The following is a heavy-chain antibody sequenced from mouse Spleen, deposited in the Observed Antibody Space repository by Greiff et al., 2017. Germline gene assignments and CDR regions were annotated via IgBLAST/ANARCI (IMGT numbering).Heavy chain of an antibody. CDR1: GFTFSSYA. CDR2: ISSGGSYT. J-gene: IGHJ3*01. Sequence: EVQGVESGGGLVKLGGSLKLSCAASGFTFSSYAMSWVRQTPEKRLEWVATISSGGSYTYYPDSVKGRFTISRDNAKNTLYLQMSSLRSEDTAMYYCARRNYYGSSEAWFAYWGQGTLVTVSA. V-gene: IGHV5-9-3*01. D-gene: IGHD1-1*01. CDR3: ARRNYYGSSEAWFAY.